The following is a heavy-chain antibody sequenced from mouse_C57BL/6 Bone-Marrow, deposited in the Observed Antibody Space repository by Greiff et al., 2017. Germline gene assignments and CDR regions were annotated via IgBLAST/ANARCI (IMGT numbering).Heavy chain of an antibody. CDR1: GFTFSSYT. CDR3: ARCWNY. V-gene: IGHV5-9*01. J-gene: IGHJ2*01. Sequence: EVMLVESGGGLVKPGGSLKLSCAASGFTFSSYTMSWVRQTPVQRLEWVATISGGGGSTYYPDRVQGRFTISRDNSKNTLYLQMSRLRSEDTALYYCARCWNYWGQGTTLTVSS. CDR2: ISGGGGST.